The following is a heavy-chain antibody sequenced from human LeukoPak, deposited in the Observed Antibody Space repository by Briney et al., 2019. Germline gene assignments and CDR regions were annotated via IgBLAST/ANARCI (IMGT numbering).Heavy chain of an antibody. CDR1: GGSFSGYY. D-gene: IGHD3-9*01. CDR3: ARQPSLRYFDWLLFTWFDP. CDR2: INHSGST. Sequence: RSSETLSLTCAVSGGSFSGYYWSWIRQPPGKGLEWIGEINHSGSTNYNPSLKSRVTISVDTSKNQFSLKLSSVTAADPAVYYCARQPSLRYFDWLLFTWFDPWGQGTLVTGSS. J-gene: IGHJ5*02. V-gene: IGHV4-34*01.